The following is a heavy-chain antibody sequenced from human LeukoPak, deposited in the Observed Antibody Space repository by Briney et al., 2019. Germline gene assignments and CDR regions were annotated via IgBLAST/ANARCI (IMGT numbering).Heavy chain of an antibody. CDR2: INHSGST. J-gene: IGHJ6*03. CDR1: GGSFSGYY. D-gene: IGHD3-22*01. V-gene: IGHV4-34*01. CDR3: AREVYYYDSSGYYQYYYYYMDV. Sequence: PSETLSLTCAVYGGSFSGYYWSLIRQPPGKGLEWIGEINHSGSTNYNPSLKSRATISVDTSKNQFSLKLSSVTAADTAVYYCAREVYYYDSSGYYQYYYYYMDVWGKGTTVTVSS.